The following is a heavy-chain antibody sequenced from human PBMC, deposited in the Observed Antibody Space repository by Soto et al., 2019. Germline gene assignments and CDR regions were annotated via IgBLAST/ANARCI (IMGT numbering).Heavy chain of an antibody. D-gene: IGHD6-19*01. CDR3: ARRTSGWYLDY. V-gene: IGHV3-23*01. CDR2: ISGSGGSS. Sequence: EVQLLESGGGLVQPGGSLRLSCAASGFTFSSYAMSWVRQAPGKGLEWVSAISGSGGSSYYADSVKGRFTISRDNSKNTLYLQMNSLRAEGTAVYYCARRTSGWYLDYWGQGTLVTVSS. J-gene: IGHJ4*02. CDR1: GFTFSSYA.